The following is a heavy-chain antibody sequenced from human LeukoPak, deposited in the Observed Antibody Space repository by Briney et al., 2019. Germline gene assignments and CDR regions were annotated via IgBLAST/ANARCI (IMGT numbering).Heavy chain of an antibody. CDR2: INHSGST. CDR1: GGSFSGYY. D-gene: IGHD3-22*01. CDR3: ASGDYYDSISYFDY. Sequence: PSETLSLTCAVYGGSFSGYYWSWIRQPPGKGLEWIGEINHSGSTNYNPSLKSRVTISVDTSKNQFSLKLSSVTAADTAVYYCASGDYYDSISYFDYWGQGTLVTVSS. J-gene: IGHJ4*02. V-gene: IGHV4-34*01.